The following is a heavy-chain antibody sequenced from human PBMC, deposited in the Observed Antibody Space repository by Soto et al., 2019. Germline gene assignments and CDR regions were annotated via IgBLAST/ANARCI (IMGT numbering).Heavy chain of an antibody. CDR3: AREDDGGDRDYYGLDV. Sequence: QVQLQESGPGLVRPSQTLSLTCTVSGGSISYDHYHWTWIRQPPGKGLEWIGYIHYSGSLFYNPSRQSRSSMAEDTAKNLFSLKLSSVTAADTDVYFCAREDDGGDRDYYGLDVWGQGTTVTVSS. J-gene: IGHJ6*02. CDR2: IHYSGSL. V-gene: IGHV4-30-4*01. D-gene: IGHD2-21*02. CDR1: GGSISYDHYH.